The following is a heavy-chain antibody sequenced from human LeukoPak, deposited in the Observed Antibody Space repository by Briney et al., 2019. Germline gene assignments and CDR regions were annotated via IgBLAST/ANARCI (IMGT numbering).Heavy chain of an antibody. J-gene: IGHJ4*02. CDR2: MNPNSGNT. D-gene: IGHD4-17*01. CDR1: GYTFTSYD. Sequence: ASVKVSCKASGYTFTSYDINWVRQATGQGLEWMGWMNPNSGNTGYAQKFQGRVTMTRNTSISTAYMELSSLRSEDTAMYYCARGLSYQGDYGYGGQEPLVTVSS. CDR3: ARGLSYQGDYGY. V-gene: IGHV1-8*01.